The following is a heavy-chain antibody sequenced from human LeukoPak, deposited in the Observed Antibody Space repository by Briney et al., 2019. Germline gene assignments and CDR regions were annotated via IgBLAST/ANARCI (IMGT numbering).Heavy chain of an antibody. CDR1: GFTFSSYE. Sequence: PGGSLRLSCAASGFTFSSYEMNWVRQAPGKGLEWVSYISSSGSTIYYADSVKGRFTISRDNAKNSLYLQMNSLRAEDTAVYYCARITIAVAGVGWFDPWGQGTLITVSS. D-gene: IGHD6-19*01. CDR3: ARITIAVAGVGWFDP. CDR2: ISSSGSTI. J-gene: IGHJ5*02. V-gene: IGHV3-48*03.